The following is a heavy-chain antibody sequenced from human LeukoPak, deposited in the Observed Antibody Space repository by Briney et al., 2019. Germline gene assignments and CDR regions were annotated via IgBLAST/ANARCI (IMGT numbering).Heavy chain of an antibody. D-gene: IGHD6-19*01. CDR1: EFTFSYYI. CDR3: AKVMAVAARRGNIDY. J-gene: IGHJ4*02. V-gene: IGHV3-21*04. Sequence: GGSLRLSCTASEFTFSYYIMNWVRQAPGKGLEWVSSISSTGSHTYSPDSVKGRFIISRDNGKKTLYLQMNSLRAEDTAIYYCAKVMAVAARRGNIDYWGQGTLVTVSS. CDR2: ISSTGSHT.